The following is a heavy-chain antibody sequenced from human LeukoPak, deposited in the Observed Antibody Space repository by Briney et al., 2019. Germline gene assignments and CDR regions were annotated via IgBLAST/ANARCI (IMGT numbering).Heavy chain of an antibody. V-gene: IGHV3-7*01. Sequence: PGGSLRLSCAVSGFTFSTYLMSWVRQAPGKGLEWVANINQDGSERYYVDSVKGRYTISRDNAKSSLYLQMNSLRVDDTAVYYCARDRALYDSRRGYYYTEDDYWGQGTLVTVSS. CDR1: GFTFSTYL. J-gene: IGHJ4*02. CDR3: ARDRALYDSRRGYYYTEDDY. CDR2: INQDGSER. D-gene: IGHD3-22*01.